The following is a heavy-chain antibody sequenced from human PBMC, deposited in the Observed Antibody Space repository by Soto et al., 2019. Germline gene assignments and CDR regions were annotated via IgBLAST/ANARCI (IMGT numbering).Heavy chain of an antibody. CDR1: GYTFNMYG. V-gene: IGHV1-18*01. CDR3: ARADASTGTTQFFFDY. D-gene: IGHD1-1*01. Sequence: QVQLLQSGAEVKKPGASVKVSCKASGYTFNMYGVGWVRQAPGQGLEWLGWISAFHGHSTYAQRFQGRVTMTTDTSTSTAYMELRSLRSDDTAVYYCARADASTGTTQFFFDYWGQGTLVTVSS. J-gene: IGHJ4*02. CDR2: ISAFHGHS.